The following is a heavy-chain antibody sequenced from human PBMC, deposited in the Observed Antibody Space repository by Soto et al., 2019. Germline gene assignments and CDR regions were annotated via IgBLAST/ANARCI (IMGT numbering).Heavy chain of an antibody. Sequence: GGSLRLSCAASGFRFSTYDMDWLRQAPGKGPEWIAHISTTSFTIYYADSVKGRFTISRDNARNSLYLEMNSLRDEDTAVYYCARDRCYDGTCYSASDSWGQGTLVTVSS. V-gene: IGHV3-48*02. CDR2: ISTTSFTI. CDR3: ARDRCYDGTCYSASDS. D-gene: IGHD2-15*01. J-gene: IGHJ5*01. CDR1: GFRFSTYD.